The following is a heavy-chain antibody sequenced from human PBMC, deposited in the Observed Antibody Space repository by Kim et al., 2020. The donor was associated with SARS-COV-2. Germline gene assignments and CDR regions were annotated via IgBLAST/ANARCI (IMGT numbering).Heavy chain of an antibody. Sequence: SETLSLTCTVSGGSISSYYWSWIRQPPGKGLEWIGYIYYSGSTNYNPSLKSRVTISVDTSKNQFSLKLSSVTAADTAVYYCARNVGAAHFDYWGQGTLVTVSS. V-gene: IGHV4-59*01. CDR1: GGSISSYY. J-gene: IGHJ4*02. D-gene: IGHD1-26*01. CDR2: IYYSGST. CDR3: ARNVGAAHFDY.